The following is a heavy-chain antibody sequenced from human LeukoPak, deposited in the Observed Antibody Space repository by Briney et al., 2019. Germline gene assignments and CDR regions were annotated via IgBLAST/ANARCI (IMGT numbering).Heavy chain of an antibody. CDR3: ARLSVGIVATYFDY. J-gene: IGHJ4*02. CDR2: ISSNGGST. V-gene: IGHV3-64*01. CDR1: GFTFSSYA. Sequence: SGGSLRLSCAASGFTFSSYAMHWVRQAPGKGLEYVSAISSNGGSTYYANSVKGRFTISRDNSKNTLYLQMGSLRAEDMAVYYCARLSVGIVATYFDYWGQGTLVTVSS. D-gene: IGHD5-12*01.